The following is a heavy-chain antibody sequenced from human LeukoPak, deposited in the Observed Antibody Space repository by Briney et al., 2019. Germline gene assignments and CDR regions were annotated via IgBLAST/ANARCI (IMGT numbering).Heavy chain of an antibody. Sequence: SETLSLTCSVSDGSISSYYWSWIRQPPGKGLEWIGYIYYSGSTNYNPSLKSRVTISVDTSKNQFSLKLSSVTAADTAVYYCARSDSYYYYGMDVWGQGTTVTVSS. CDR1: DGSISSYY. V-gene: IGHV4-59*08. J-gene: IGHJ6*02. CDR3: ARSDSYYYYGMDV. CDR2: IYYSGST.